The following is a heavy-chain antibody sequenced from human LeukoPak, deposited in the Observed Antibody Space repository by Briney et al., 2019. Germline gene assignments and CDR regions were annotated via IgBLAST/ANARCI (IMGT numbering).Heavy chain of an antibody. J-gene: IGHJ4*02. V-gene: IGHV1-8*01. D-gene: IGHD2-2*01. Sequence: ASVKVSCKASGYTFTSYDINWVRQATGQGLEWMGWMNPNSGNTGYAQKFQGRVTMTRDTSISTAYMELSRLRSDDTAVYYCARDLWGCSSTSCYITYYFDYWGQGTLVTVSS. CDR3: ARDLWGCSSTSCYITYYFDY. CDR1: GYTFTSYD. CDR2: MNPNSGNT.